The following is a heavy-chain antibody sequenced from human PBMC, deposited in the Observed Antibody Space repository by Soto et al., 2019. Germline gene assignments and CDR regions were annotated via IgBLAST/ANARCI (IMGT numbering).Heavy chain of an antibody. CDR2: INHSGST. D-gene: IGHD5-12*01. V-gene: IGHV4-34*01. CDR1: GGSFSGYY. CDR3: ARIRKVVATIFDY. J-gene: IGHJ4*02. Sequence: QVQLQQWGAGLLKPSETLSLTCAVYGGSFSGYYWSWIRQPPGKGLEWIGEINHSGSTNYNPSLKSRVTISVDTSKNQFSLKLSSVTAANMAVYYCARIRKVVATIFDYWGQGTLVTVSS.